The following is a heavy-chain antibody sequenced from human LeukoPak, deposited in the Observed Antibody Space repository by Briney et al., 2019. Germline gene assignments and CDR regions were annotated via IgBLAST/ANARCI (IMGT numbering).Heavy chain of an antibody. CDR3: AKDTSIGRYCTNGVCSPFDY. J-gene: IGHJ4*02. Sequence: GSLRLSCAGSGFTFSSYAMSWVRQTPGKGLEWVSAISDTGATTYDADSVKGRFTISRDNSRSTLYLQMNSLRAEDTALYYCAKDTSIGRYCTNGVCSPFDYWGQGTLVTVS. D-gene: IGHD2-8*01. CDR1: GFTFSSYA. V-gene: IGHV3-23*01. CDR2: ISDTGATT.